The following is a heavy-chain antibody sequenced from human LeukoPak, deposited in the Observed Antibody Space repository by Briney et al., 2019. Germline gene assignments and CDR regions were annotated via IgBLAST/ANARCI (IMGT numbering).Heavy chain of an antibody. CDR3: AGRAGAYSHPYDY. Sequence: PSETLSLTCTVSGGSISSYYWSWIRQPPGKGLEWIGYIYYSGSTNYNPSLKSRVTISVDTSKNQFSLKLSSVTAADTAVYYCAGRAGAYSHPYDYWGQGTLVTVSS. CDR2: IYYSGST. CDR1: GGSISSYY. D-gene: IGHD4/OR15-4a*01. J-gene: IGHJ4*02. V-gene: IGHV4-59*01.